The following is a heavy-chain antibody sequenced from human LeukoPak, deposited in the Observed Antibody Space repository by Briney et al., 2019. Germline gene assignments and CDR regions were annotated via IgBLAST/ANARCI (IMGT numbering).Heavy chain of an antibody. CDR2: IYHSGST. J-gene: IGHJ5*02. CDR1: GGSISSGGYS. Sequence: SSETLSLTCAVSGGSISSGGYSWSRIRQPPGKGLEWIGYIYHSGSTYYNPSLKSRVTISVDRSKNQFSLKLSSVTAADTAVYYCARVGFGGAWFDPWGQGTLVTVSS. V-gene: IGHV4-30-2*01. D-gene: IGHD3-10*01. CDR3: ARVGFGGAWFDP.